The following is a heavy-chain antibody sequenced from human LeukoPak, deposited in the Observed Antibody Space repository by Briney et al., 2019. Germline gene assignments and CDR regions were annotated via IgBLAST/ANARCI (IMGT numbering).Heavy chain of an antibody. CDR3: ARSDYYDSSGIDC. J-gene: IGHJ4*02. D-gene: IGHD3-22*01. CDR1: GYTFTGYY. V-gene: IGHV1-2*02. Sequence: ASVKVSCKTSGYTFTGYYMHWVRQAPGQGLEWMGWINPNSGGTNYAQKFQGRVTMTRDTSISTAYMEMSRLRSDDTAVYYCARSDYYDSSGIDCWGQGTLVTVSS. CDR2: INPNSGGT.